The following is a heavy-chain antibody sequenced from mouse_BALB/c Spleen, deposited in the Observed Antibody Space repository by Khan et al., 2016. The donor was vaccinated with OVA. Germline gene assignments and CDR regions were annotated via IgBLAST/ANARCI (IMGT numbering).Heavy chain of an antibody. CDR2: ISSGGDYT. V-gene: IGHV5-6*01. CDR3: ASHLTGSFAY. D-gene: IGHD4-1*01. J-gene: IGHJ3*01. CDR1: GFTFSSYS. Sequence: EVALVESGGDLVKPGGSLKLSCAASGFTFSSYSMSWVRQTPDKRLVWVASISSGGDYTYSPDIVKGRFTISRDNAKNTLYLEMSSLKSEDTAMYYCASHLTGSFAYWGQGTLVTVAA.